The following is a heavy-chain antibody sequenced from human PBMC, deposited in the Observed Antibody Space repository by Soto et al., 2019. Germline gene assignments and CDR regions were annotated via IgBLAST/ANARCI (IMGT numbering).Heavy chain of an antibody. CDR1: VYTFTVYV. J-gene: IGHJ1*01. V-gene: IGHV1-18*01. D-gene: IGHD3-3*01. CDR2: ISAYNGNT. CDR3: ARDSSEWPQYFHH. Sequence: VAPVKGSCKTAVYTFTVYVIGRRLKAPGQGLDWMGWISAYNGNTNYAQKLQGRVTMTTDTSTSTAYMELRSLRSDDTAVYYCARDSSEWPQYFHHRGQGTLVTV.